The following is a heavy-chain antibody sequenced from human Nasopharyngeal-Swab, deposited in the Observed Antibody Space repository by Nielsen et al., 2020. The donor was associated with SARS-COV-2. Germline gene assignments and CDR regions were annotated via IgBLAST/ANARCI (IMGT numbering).Heavy chain of an antibody. V-gene: IGHV4-61*02. Sequence: SETLSLTCTVSGGSISSSSYYWSWIQQPAGKGLEWIGRIYTSGSTNYNPSLKSRVTMSVDTSKSQFSLKLSSVTAADTAVYYCARQKYYYDTSDYPARRGNAFDIWGQGTMVTVSS. D-gene: IGHD3-22*01. CDR2: IYTSGST. J-gene: IGHJ3*02. CDR3: ARQKYYYDTSDYPARRGNAFDI. CDR1: GGSISSSSYY.